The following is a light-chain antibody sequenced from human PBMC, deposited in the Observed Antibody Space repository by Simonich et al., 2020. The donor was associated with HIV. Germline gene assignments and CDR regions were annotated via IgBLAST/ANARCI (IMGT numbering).Light chain of an antibody. CDR1: QSVLYSSNNKNY. CDR3: QQYYITPHT. V-gene: IGKV4-1*01. Sequence: DIVMTQSPDSLAVSLGERATINCKSSQSVLYSSNNKNYLAWYQQKPGQPPKLIIYWASTRESGVPDRFSGSGSGTDFTLTISSLQAEDVAVYYCQQYYITPHTFGQGTKVEIK. CDR2: WAS. J-gene: IGKJ1*01.